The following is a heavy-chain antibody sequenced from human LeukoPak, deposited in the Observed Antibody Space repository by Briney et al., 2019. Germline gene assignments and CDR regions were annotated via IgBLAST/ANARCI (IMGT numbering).Heavy chain of an antibody. D-gene: IGHD5-12*01. Sequence: ASVKVSCKASGYTLTELSMHWGRQPPGKGLEWMGGFDPEDGETIYAQKFQGRVTMTEDTSTDTAYMELSSLRSEDTAVYYCATVSGYDAFDIWGQGTMVTVSS. CDR3: ATVSGYDAFDI. CDR1: GYTLTELS. V-gene: IGHV1-24*01. CDR2: FDPEDGET. J-gene: IGHJ3*02.